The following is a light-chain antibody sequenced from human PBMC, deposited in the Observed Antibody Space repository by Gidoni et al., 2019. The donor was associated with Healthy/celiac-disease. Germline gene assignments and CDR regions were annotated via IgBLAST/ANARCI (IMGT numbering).Light chain of an antibody. Sequence: QSALTQPASVSGSPGQSITISCTGTSSDVGGYNYVSWYHQHPGKAPKLMIYEVSNRPSGVSNRFSGSKSGNTASLTSSGLQAEDEADYYCSSYTSSSTDVVFGGGTKLTVL. CDR3: SSYTSSSTDVV. V-gene: IGLV2-14*01. CDR2: EVS. J-gene: IGLJ2*01. CDR1: SSDVGGYNY.